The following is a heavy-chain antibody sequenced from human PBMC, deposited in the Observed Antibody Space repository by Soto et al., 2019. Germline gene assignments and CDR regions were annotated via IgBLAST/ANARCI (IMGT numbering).Heavy chain of an antibody. Sequence: QVQLVQSGAEEKKPGASVKVSCKASGYPFTSYAMHWVRQAPGQRLEWMGWINAGNGNTKYSQKCQGRVTITRDTSASTAYMELSSLRSEDTAVYYCARSSGYYLIDDYWGQGTLVTVSS. CDR1: GYPFTSYA. CDR2: INAGNGNT. J-gene: IGHJ4*02. V-gene: IGHV1-3*05. CDR3: ARSSGYYLIDDY. D-gene: IGHD3-22*01.